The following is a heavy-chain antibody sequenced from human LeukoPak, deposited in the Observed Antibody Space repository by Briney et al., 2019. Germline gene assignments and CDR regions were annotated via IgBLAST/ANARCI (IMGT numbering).Heavy chain of an antibody. CDR2: IYGGGST. J-gene: IGHJ4*02. CDR1: GFTVSSNY. CDR3: ARSLIAVAGTIYFDY. D-gene: IGHD6-19*01. V-gene: IGHV3-66*01. Sequence: GGSLRLSCAASGFTVSSNYMSWVRQAPGKGLEWVSVIYGGGSTYYAESVKGRFTITRDNSKNTLYLQMNSLRAEDTAVYYCARSLIAVAGTIYFDYWGQGTLVTVSS.